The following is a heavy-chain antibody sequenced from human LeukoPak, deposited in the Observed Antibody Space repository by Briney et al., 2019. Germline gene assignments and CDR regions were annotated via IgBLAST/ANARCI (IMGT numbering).Heavy chain of an antibody. V-gene: IGHV3-23*01. D-gene: IGHD3-10*01. CDR3: ARDSDGSGSF. CDR2: ISGSGGST. J-gene: IGHJ4*02. Sequence: GGSLRLSCAASGFTFSSYAMSWVRQAPGKGLEWVSAISGSGGSTYYADSVKGRFTISRDNAKNSLYLQMNSLRAEDTAVYYCARDSDGSGSFWGQGTLVTVSS. CDR1: GFTFSSYA.